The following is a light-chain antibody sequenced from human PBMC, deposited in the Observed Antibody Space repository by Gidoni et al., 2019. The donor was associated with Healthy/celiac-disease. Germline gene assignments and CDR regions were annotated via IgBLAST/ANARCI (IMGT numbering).Light chain of an antibody. J-gene: IGKJ3*01. CDR2: SAS. Sequence: QMTQSPSSLSASVGDRVTINCRAMQSISSDLNWYQQKPVKAPKLLIYSASSVQSGVPSRFSGSGSGTDVTPTISSLQPEDVATYYCQQSYSTPYTFGPGTKVDIK. CDR1: QSISSD. V-gene: IGKV1-39*01. CDR3: QQSYSTPYT.